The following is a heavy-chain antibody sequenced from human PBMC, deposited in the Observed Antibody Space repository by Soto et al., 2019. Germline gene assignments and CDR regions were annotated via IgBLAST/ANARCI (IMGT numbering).Heavy chain of an antibody. D-gene: IGHD3-22*01. J-gene: IGHJ6*02. CDR2: IIPIFGTA. CDR3: ARDYYDSSADRGDYYYGMDV. V-gene: IGHV1-69*06. CDR1: GGTFSSHA. Sequence: SVKVSCKASGGTFSSHAISWVRQAPGQGLEWMGGIIPIFGTANYAQKFQGRVTITADKSTSTAYMELSSLRSEDTAVYYCARDYYDSSADRGDYYYGMDVWGQGTTVTVSS.